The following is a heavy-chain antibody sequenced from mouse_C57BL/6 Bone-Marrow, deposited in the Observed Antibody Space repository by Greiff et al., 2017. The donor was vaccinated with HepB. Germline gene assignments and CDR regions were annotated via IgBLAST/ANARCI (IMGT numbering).Heavy chain of an antibody. D-gene: IGHD1-1*01. J-gene: IGHJ2*01. CDR2: IYPGSGST. V-gene: IGHV1-55*01. CDR3: ARKSYYYGSLY. CDR1: GYTFTSYW. Sequence: VQLQQPGAELVKPGASVKMSCRASGYTFTSYWITWVKQRPGQGLEWIGDIYPGSGSTNYNEKFKSKATLTVDTSSSTAYMQLSSLTSEDSAVYYCARKSYYYGSLYWGQGTTLTVSS.